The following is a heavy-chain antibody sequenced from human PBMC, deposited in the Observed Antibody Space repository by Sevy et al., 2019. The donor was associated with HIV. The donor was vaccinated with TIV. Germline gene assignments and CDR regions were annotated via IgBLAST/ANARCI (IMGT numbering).Heavy chain of an antibody. Sequence: GGSLRLSCAASGFTFNNYNMNWVRQAPGKGLEWVSTITGYSTDIYYADSVKGRFTISRDEAKNSLYLQMNGLRAEDTAIYCCAGAEQTYFFDYWGQGTLVTVSS. CDR1: GFTFNNYN. CDR3: AGAEQTYFFDY. V-gene: IGHV3-21*06. J-gene: IGHJ4*02. CDR2: ITGYSTDI.